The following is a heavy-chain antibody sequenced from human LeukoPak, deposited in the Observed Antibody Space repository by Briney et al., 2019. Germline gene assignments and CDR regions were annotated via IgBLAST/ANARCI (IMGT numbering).Heavy chain of an antibody. V-gene: IGHV3-7*05. CDR3: ARINTAIFSSSDY. D-gene: IGHD2-21*02. CDR1: GFTFSNSW. Sequence: GGSLRLSCAASGFTFSNSWMTWVRQAPGKGLEWVANIREDGGEKYYVDSVKGRFTISRDNGKNSLYLQMNSLRAEDTAVYYCARINTAIFSSSDYWGQGTLVTVSS. J-gene: IGHJ4*02. CDR2: IREDGGEK.